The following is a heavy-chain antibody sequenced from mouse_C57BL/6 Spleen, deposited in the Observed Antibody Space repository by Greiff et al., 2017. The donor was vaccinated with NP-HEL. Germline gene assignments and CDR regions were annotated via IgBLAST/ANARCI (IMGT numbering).Heavy chain of an antibody. V-gene: IGHV1-81*01. D-gene: IGHD2-1*01. CDR2: IYPRSGNT. CDR3: ARIRGNYYFDY. J-gene: IGHJ2*01. CDR1: GYTFTSYG. Sequence: QVQLKESGAELARPGASVKLSCKASGYTFTSYGISWVKQRTGQGLEWIGEIYPRSGNTYYNEKFKGKATLTADKSSSTAYMELRSLTSEDSAVYFCARIRGNYYFDYWGQGTTLTVSS.